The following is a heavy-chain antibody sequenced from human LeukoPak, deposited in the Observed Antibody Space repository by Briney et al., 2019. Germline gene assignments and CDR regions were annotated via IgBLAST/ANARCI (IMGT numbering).Heavy chain of an antibody. J-gene: IGHJ4*02. CDR2: INHSGST. D-gene: IGHD3/OR15-3a*01. CDR3: ARSPTFLDLDY. Sequence: PSETLSLTCTVSGGSISSGGYYWSWIRQPPGKGLEWIGYINHSGSTYYNPSLKSRVTMSVDRSKNHFSLKLSSVTAADTAVYYCARSPTFLDLDYWGQGTLVTVSS. CDR1: GGSISSGGYY. V-gene: IGHV4-30-2*01.